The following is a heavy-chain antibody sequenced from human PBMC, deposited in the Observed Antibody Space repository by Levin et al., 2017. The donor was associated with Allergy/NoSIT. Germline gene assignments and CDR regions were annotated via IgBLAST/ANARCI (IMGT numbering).Heavy chain of an antibody. CDR1: GFTFSSYS. V-gene: IGHV3-21*01. CDR3: ARDSTIFGVVLNV. J-gene: IGHJ6*04. Sequence: GGSLRLSCAASGFTFSSYSMNWVRQAPGKGLEWVSSISSSSSYIYYADSVKGRFTISRDNAKNSLYLQMNSLRAEDTAVYYCARDSTIFGVVLNVWGKGTTVTVSS. CDR2: ISSSSSYI. D-gene: IGHD3-3*01.